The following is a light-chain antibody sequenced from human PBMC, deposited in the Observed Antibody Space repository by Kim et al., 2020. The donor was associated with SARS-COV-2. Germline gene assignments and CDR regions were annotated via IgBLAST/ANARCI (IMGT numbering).Light chain of an antibody. J-gene: IGLJ2*01. CDR3: AAWDDSLSAVV. CDR2: RNN. V-gene: IGLV1-47*01. CDR1: SSNIGSNY. Sequence: ELTQPPSASGTPGQRVTISCSGSSSNIGSNYVYWYQQLPGTAPKLLIYRNNQRPSGVPDRFSGSKSGTSASLAISGLRSEDEADYYSAAWDDSLSAVVFGGGTQLTVL.